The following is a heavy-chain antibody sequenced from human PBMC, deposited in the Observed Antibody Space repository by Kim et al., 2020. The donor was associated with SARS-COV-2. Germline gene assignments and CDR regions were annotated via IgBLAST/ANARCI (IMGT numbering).Heavy chain of an antibody. CDR3: ARAQSIAAAGTPIILDAF. J-gene: IGHJ3*01. V-gene: IGHV4-34*01. CDR2: INHSGST. D-gene: IGHD6-13*01. CDR1: GGSFSGYY. Sequence: SETLSLTCAVYGGSFSGYYWSWIRQPPGKGLEWIGEINHSGSTNYNPSLKSRVTISVDTSKNQFSLKLSSVTAADTAVYYCARAQSIAAAGTPIILDAF.